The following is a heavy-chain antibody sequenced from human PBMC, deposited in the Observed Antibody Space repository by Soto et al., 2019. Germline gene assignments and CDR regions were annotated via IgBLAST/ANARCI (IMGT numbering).Heavy chain of an antibody. D-gene: IGHD5-18*01. CDR3: ARVVHQLWLNFDY. CDR2: ISSSGSTI. V-gene: IGHV3-11*01. CDR1: GFTFSDYY. Sequence: GGSLRLSCAASGFTFSDYYMSWIRQAPGKGLEWVSYISSSGSTIYYADSVKGRFTISRDNAKNSLYLQMNSLRAEDTAVYYCARVVHQLWLNFDYWGQGTLVTVSS. J-gene: IGHJ4*02.